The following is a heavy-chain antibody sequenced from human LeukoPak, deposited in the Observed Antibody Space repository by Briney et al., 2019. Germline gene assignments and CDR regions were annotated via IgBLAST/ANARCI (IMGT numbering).Heavy chain of an antibody. Sequence: GGSLRLSCAASGFTFSFSAMNWVRQAPGKGLEWVATTIGNGFSTYYADSVNGRFIISRDNSQNTLFLQMNSLRAEDTAIYYCAKGRRDGYNYPLFDHWGHGALVTVSS. J-gene: IGHJ4*01. CDR3: AKGRRDGYNYPLFDH. CDR1: GFTFSFSA. D-gene: IGHD5-24*01. CDR2: TIGNGFST. V-gene: IGHV3-23*01.